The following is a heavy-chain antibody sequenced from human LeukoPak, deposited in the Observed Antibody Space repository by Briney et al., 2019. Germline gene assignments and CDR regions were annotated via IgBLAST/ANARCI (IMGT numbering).Heavy chain of an antibody. CDR3: AKDQAPTSYHSSGFLN. CDR1: GFTFSSYA. CDR2: ISGSGGSA. J-gene: IGHJ4*02. V-gene: IGHV3-23*01. Sequence: GGSLRLSCAASGFTFSSYAMSWVRQAPGKGLEWVLAISGSGGSAYYADSVKGRFTISRDNSKNTLSLQMNSLRGADTAVYYCAKDQAPTSYHSSGFLNWGQGTLVTVSS. D-gene: IGHD3-22*01.